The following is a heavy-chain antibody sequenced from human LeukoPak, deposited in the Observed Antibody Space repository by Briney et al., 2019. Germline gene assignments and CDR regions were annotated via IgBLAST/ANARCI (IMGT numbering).Heavy chain of an antibody. CDR2: ISSSSSYI. J-gene: IGHJ4*02. Sequence: GGSLRLSCAASGFTFSSYSMNWVRQAPGKGLEWVSSISSSSSYIYYADSVKGRFTISRDNAKNSLYLQMNSLRAEDTAVYYCARDLATVVTTNVGLWSSPRKTHGGLDYWGQGTLVTVSS. V-gene: IGHV3-21*01. D-gene: IGHD4-23*01. CDR1: GFTFSSYS. CDR3: ARDLATVVTTNVGLWSSPRKTHGGLDY.